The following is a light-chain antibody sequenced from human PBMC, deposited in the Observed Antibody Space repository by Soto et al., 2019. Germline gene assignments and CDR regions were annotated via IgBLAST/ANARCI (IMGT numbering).Light chain of an antibody. J-gene: IGKJ4*01. CDR2: DAY. Sequence: EIGLTQSPATLSLSPGERATLSCRASQSISSYLAWYHQKPGQAPRLLIYDAYNRATGIPDRFSGSGSGTDFTLTISTLEPEDFAVYYCQQRSAWPLTFGGGTKVEIK. V-gene: IGKV3-11*01. CDR1: QSISSY. CDR3: QQRSAWPLT.